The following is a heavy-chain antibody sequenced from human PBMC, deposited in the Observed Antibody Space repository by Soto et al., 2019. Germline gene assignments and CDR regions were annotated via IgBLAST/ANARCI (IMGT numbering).Heavy chain of an antibody. CDR3: ARDIVGGGGEYYGMDV. D-gene: IGHD2-15*01. J-gene: IGHJ6*02. V-gene: IGHV1-69*04. Sequence: ASVEVSCKASGGPLSSYTISWGGQGPGQGLEWMGRIIPILGIANYAQKFQGRVTITADKSTSTAYMELSSLRSEDTAVYYCARDIVGGGGEYYGMDVWGQGTTVTVSS. CDR2: IIPILGIA. CDR1: GGPLSSYT.